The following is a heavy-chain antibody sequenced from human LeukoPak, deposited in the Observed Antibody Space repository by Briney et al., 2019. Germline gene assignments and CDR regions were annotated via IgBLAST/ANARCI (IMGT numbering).Heavy chain of an antibody. CDR3: ARAYYDFWSGYYSIRSLRAVGAFDI. J-gene: IGHJ3*02. D-gene: IGHD3-3*01. V-gene: IGHV3-23*01. Sequence: PGGSLRLSRAASGFPFSSYSMNWVRQAPGKGLEGVSDISGSGGSTYYADYVKGRFTISRDNSKNTLYLQMNSLRAEDTAVYYCARAYYDFWSGYYSIRSLRAVGAFDIWGQGTMVTVSS. CDR2: ISGSGGST. CDR1: GFPFSSYS.